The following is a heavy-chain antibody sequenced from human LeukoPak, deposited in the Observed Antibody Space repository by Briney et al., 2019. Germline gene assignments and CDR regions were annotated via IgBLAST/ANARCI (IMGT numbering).Heavy chain of an antibody. D-gene: IGHD4-17*01. CDR3: AREGDKYGDYPFDY. CDR1: GGSISRSSNY. V-gene: IGHV4-39*07. J-gene: IGHJ4*02. CDR2: IDYSGST. Sequence: SETLSLTCTVSGGSISRSSNYWGWIRQPPGMGLEWIGSIDYSGSTYYNPSLKSRVTISVDTSKNQFSLKLSSVTAADTAVYYCAREGDKYGDYPFDYWGQGTLVTVSS.